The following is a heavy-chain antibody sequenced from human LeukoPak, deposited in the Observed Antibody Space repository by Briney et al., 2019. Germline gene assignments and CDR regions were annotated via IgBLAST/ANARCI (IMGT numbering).Heavy chain of an antibody. V-gene: IGHV4-39*01. D-gene: IGHD3-22*01. J-gene: IGHJ4*02. CDR1: GGSISSSNYY. CDR3: SRTKADSSGYSYFDY. Sequence: ASETLSLTCIVSGGSISSSNYYWGWIRQPPGKGLEWIGTISSSGITFYNPSLKSRVTISVDTSKNQFSLELSSVTAADTAVYYCSRTKADSSGYSYFDYWGQGTLVTVSS. CDR2: ISSSGIT.